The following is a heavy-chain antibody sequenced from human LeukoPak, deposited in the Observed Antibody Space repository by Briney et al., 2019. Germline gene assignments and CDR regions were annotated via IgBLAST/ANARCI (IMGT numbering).Heavy chain of an antibody. CDR1: GYSFTSYD. J-gene: IGHJ4*02. Sequence: ASVKVSCKASGYSFTSYDIHWVRQAPGQGFEGVGWMNPNSGNTGHAQEFQGRVTMTRDTSMSTAYMELSSLRYEDTAVYYCARGRGYDRTGYVYYFDFWGQGTLVTVSS. CDR2: MNPNSGNT. D-gene: IGHD3-22*01. CDR3: ARGRGYDRTGYVYYFDF. V-gene: IGHV1-8*01.